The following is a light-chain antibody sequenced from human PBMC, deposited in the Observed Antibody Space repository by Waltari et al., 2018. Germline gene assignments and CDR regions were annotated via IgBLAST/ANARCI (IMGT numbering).Light chain of an antibody. V-gene: IGKV4-1*01. J-gene: IGKJ3*01. CDR2: WAS. Sequence: DIEVTQSPDSLAVSLGERATLNCKSSQSVFYRSTNKNYLAWYQQKPGQPPKLLIYWASTRESGVPDRFSGSGSGTDFTLTINSLQAEDVAVYYCQQFFTLPSFGPGTNVDIK. CDR3: QQFFTLPS. CDR1: QSVFYRSTNKNY.